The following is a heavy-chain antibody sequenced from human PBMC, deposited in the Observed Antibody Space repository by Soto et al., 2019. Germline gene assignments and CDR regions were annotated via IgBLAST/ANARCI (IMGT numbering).Heavy chain of an antibody. CDR3: ARVKIPAAIDY. CDR1: GGSXSRYY. Sequence: PETLSLTCTVSGGSXSRYYWSWIRQPPGKGLEWIGYIYYSGSTNYNPSLKSRVTISVDTSKNQFSLKLSSVTAADTAVYYCARVKIPAAIDYWSQGTLVTVSS. D-gene: IGHD2-2*02. J-gene: IGHJ4*02. CDR2: IYYSGST. V-gene: IGHV4-59*01.